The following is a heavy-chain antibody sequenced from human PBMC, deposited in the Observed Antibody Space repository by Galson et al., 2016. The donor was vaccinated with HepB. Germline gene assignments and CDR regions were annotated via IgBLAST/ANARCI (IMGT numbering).Heavy chain of an antibody. V-gene: IGHV1-46*01. D-gene: IGHD2-15*01. CDR3: ESCSGGSCYSVDY. CDR2: INPSGGST. J-gene: IGHJ4*02. CDR1: GYTFTSYY. Sequence: SVKVSCKASGYTFTSYYMHWVRQAPGQGLEWMGIINPSGGSTSYAQKFQGRVTMTRDTSTSTVYMELSSLRSEDTAVYYCESCSGGSCYSVDYWGQGTLVTVSS.